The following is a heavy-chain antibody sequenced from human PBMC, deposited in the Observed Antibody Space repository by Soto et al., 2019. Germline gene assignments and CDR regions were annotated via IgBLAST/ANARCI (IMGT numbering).Heavy chain of an antibody. V-gene: IGHV1-18*04. J-gene: IGHJ4*02. CDR1: GYTFTSYG. D-gene: IGHD1-26*01. CDR3: ARDGEGATSSGLLDY. Sequence: GASVKVSCKASGYTFTSYGISWVRQAPGQGLEWMGWISAYNGNTNYAQKLQGRVTMTTDTSTSTAYMELRSLRSDDTAVYYCARDGEGATSSGLLDYWGQGTLVTVSS. CDR2: ISAYNGNT.